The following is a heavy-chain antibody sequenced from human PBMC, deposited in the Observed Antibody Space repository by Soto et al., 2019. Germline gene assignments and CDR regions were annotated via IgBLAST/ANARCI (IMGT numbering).Heavy chain of an antibody. V-gene: IGHV4-34*01. CDR2: INDSGRA. J-gene: IGHJ4*02. CDR1: SGSFSDSY. Sequence: PSETLSLTCAVYSGSFSDSYWSWIRQPPGKGLEWIGEINDSGRANYNPSLKSRVTITIDTSEKQFSLKMTSVTAADTAVYYCARGFGNYLWGHYRPYIDSWGQGNLVTVSA. D-gene: IGHD3-16*02. CDR3: ARGFGNYLWGHYRPYIDS.